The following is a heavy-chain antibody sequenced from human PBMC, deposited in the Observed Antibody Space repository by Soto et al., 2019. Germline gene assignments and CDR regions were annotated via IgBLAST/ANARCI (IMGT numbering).Heavy chain of an antibody. D-gene: IGHD5-12*01. V-gene: IGHV4-59*01. CDR2: IYHSAIT. CDR3: ARLWDYNQSGYNAPWGYGMDV. Sequence: QVQLQESGPGLVEPAETLSLTCTVSGGSMIRYYWGWIRQSPGKPLEWIGNIYHSAITNDNPSLKSRVTISIDTSKSQFSLKLTSVTAADTATYYCARLWDYNQSGYNAPWGYGMDVWGQGTTVTVSS. J-gene: IGHJ6*02. CDR1: GGSMIRYY.